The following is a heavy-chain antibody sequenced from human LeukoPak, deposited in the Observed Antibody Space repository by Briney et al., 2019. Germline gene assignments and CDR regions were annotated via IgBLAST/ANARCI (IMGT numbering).Heavy chain of an antibody. Sequence: GGSLRLSCAASGLTFDDYGMSWVRQTPEKGLEWVSGINWNGGDTGYADSVKGRFTISRDNTKNSLYLQMHSLRAEDTALYYCARSKTTLDYYYYMDIWGKGTTVTVSS. V-gene: IGHV3-20*04. CDR1: GLTFDDYG. CDR2: INWNGGDT. J-gene: IGHJ6*03. CDR3: ARSKTTLDYYYYMDI. D-gene: IGHD2-15*01.